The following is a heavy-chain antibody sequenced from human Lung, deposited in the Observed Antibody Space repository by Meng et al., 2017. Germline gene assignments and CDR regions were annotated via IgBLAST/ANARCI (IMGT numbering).Heavy chain of an antibody. D-gene: IGHD2-15*01. J-gene: IGHJ4*02. CDR3: ARAEEEYCSDGSCPNFDF. Sequence: QAQLVQSGAEVKKSGPSAKVSRKSSVYTFTIYGISWVRQAPGQGLEWMGWISGYNGNTNYAQKLQGRVTMTTDTSTSTAYMELRSLRSDDAAVYYCARAEEEYCSDGSCPNFDFWGQGTLVTVSS. CDR1: VYTFTIYG. CDR2: ISGYNGNT. V-gene: IGHV1-18*01.